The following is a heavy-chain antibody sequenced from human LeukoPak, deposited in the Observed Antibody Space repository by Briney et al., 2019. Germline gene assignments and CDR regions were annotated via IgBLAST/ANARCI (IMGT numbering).Heavy chain of an antibody. CDR1: GGSFSGYY. CDR3: ARGLSRPWFDP. CDR2: INHSGST. J-gene: IGHJ5*02. V-gene: IGHV4-34*01. Sequence: PSETLSLTCAVYGGSFSGYYWSWIRQPPGKGLEWIGEINHSGSTNYNPSLKSRVTISVDTSKNQFPLKLSSVTAADTAVYYCARGLSRPWFDPWGQGTLVTVSS.